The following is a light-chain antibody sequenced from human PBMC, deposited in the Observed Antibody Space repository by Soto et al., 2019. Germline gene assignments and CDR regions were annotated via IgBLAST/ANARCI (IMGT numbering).Light chain of an antibody. CDR3: TAWDDSLNAVV. Sequence: QSVLTQPPSASGTPGQRVTISCSGTSFNIGTYNVHWYQQLPGTAPKLLIYSNDQRPSGVPDRVSGSKSGTSASLAISGLQSEDEADYYCTAWDDSLNAVVFGGGTKLTVL. CDR1: SFNIGTYN. CDR2: SND. J-gene: IGLJ2*01. V-gene: IGLV1-44*01.